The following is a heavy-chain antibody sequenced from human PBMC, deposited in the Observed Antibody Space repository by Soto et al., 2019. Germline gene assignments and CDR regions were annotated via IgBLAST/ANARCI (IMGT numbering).Heavy chain of an antibody. CDR1: GGTFSSSG. CDR2: IVPSLDTT. Sequence: QVHLVQSGTEVKKPGSSVKVSCKASGGTFSSSGFSCVRQAPGQGLEWMGMIVPSLDTTNYAQKFQARVTITADEVTSTDYMELRSMRSEDTAVYYCARWPQPRYTADPYAVDVWGQGTRVIVSS. J-gene: IGHJ6*02. CDR3: ARWPQPRYTADPYAVDV. V-gene: IGHV1-69*11. D-gene: IGHD3-16*02.